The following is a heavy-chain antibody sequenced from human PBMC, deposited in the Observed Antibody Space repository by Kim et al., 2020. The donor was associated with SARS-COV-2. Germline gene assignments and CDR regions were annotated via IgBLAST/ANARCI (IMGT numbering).Heavy chain of an antibody. CDR3: AKDTGSRSFDY. J-gene: IGHJ4*02. D-gene: IGHD2-15*01. Sequence: GGSLRLSCAASGFMFSSYAMNWVRQAPGKGLEWVSVIGGSGYHTYYADSVKGRFTISRDNSKNTLFLQMNSLRAEDTAIYYCAKDTGSRSFDYWGQGTLL. CDR2: IGGSGYHT. V-gene: IGHV3-23*01. CDR1: GFMFSSYA.